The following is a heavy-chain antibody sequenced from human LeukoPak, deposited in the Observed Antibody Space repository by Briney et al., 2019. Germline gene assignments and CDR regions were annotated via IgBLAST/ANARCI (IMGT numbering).Heavy chain of an antibody. J-gene: IGHJ6*02. CDR1: RYSFNSHH. CDR2: NFFHDGST. Sequence: GASVKVSCKTSRYSFNSHHVHWVRQAPGQGLEWMGINFFHDGSTSNTQKFQGRVTMTRDTSTSTVYMELSSLRSEDTAVYYCARDSGNYHYDMDVWGQGTTVIVSS. D-gene: IGHD3-10*01. V-gene: IGHV1-46*02. CDR3: ARDSGNYHYDMDV.